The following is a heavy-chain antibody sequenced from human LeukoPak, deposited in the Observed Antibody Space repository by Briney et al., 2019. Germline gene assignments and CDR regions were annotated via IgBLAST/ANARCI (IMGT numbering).Heavy chain of an antibody. CDR3: ARDEGDFWSPVKPPIGDYYYGMDV. Sequence: ASVKVSCKASGYTFTSYAMHWVRQAPGQRLEWMGWINAGNGNTKYSQKFQGRVTITRDTSASTAYMELSSLRSEDTAVYYCARDEGDFWSPVKPPIGDYYYGMDVWGQGTTVTVSS. V-gene: IGHV1-3*01. CDR1: GYTFTSYA. CDR2: INAGNGNT. D-gene: IGHD3-3*01. J-gene: IGHJ6*02.